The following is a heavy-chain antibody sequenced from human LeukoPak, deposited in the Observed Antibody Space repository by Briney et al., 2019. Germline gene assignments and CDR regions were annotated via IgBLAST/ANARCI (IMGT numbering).Heavy chain of an antibody. Sequence: GGSLRLSCAASEFTFSSYAMSWVRQAPGKGLEWVSAISGSAGGTYYADSVKGRFTISRDNSKNTLYLLTHSLRAEDTAVYYCAKGAGYSGHDLSSYFDYWGQGILVTVSS. CDR2: ISGSAGGT. J-gene: IGHJ4*02. D-gene: IGHD5-12*01. V-gene: IGHV3-23*01. CDR3: AKGAGYSGHDLSSYFDY. CDR1: EFTFSSYA.